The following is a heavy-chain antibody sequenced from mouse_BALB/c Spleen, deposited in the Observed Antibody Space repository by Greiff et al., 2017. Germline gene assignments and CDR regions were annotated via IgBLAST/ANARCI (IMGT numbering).Heavy chain of an antibody. CDR3: ARVVADYFDY. CDR1: GFTFSDYG. Sequence: EVMLVESGGGLVQPGGSRKLSCAASGFTFSDYGMAWVRQAPGKGPEWVAFISNLAYSIYYADTVTGRFTISRENAKNTLYLEMSSLRSEDTAMYYCARVVADYFDYWGQGTTLTVSS. D-gene: IGHD1-1*01. J-gene: IGHJ2*01. V-gene: IGHV5-15*02. CDR2: ISNLAYSI.